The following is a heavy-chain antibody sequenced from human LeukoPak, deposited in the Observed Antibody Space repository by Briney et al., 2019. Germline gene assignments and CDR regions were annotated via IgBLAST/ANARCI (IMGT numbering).Heavy chain of an antibody. CDR3: ARPSKGFGHFDY. CDR2: INPNSGGT. CDR1: GYTFTGYY. J-gene: IGHJ4*02. Sequence: ASVKVSCKASGYTFTGYYMHWVRQAPGQGLEWMGRINPNSGGTNYAQKFQGRVTMTRDTSISTAYMELSRLRSDDTAVYYCARPSKGFGHFDYWGQRALGTVS. V-gene: IGHV1-2*06. D-gene: IGHD3-10*01.